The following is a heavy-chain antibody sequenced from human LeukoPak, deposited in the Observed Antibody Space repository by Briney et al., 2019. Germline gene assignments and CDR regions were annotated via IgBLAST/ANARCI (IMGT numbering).Heavy chain of an antibody. Sequence: SETLSLTCAVYGGSFSGYYWSWIRQPPGKGLEWIGEINHSESTNYNPSLESRVTISVDTSKNQFSLKLSSVTAADTAVYYCARGAPITIFGVVITHRAYFDYWGQGTLVTVSS. CDR1: GGSFSGYY. CDR3: ARGAPITIFGVVITHRAYFDY. CDR2: INHSEST. V-gene: IGHV4-34*01. D-gene: IGHD3-3*01. J-gene: IGHJ4*02.